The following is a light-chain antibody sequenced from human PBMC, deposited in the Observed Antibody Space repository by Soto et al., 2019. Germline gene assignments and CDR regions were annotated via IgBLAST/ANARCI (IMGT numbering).Light chain of an antibody. Sequence: PWEIATVSCRASQNINNGLAWYQQKPGQAPRLLIYGASTRATGIPATFSGSGSATDFILTISSLRSEDYAVYYCQQYHDWPLTFGGGTKVEI. CDR2: GAS. CDR1: QNINNG. V-gene: IGKV3-15*01. CDR3: QQYHDWPLT. J-gene: IGKJ4*01.